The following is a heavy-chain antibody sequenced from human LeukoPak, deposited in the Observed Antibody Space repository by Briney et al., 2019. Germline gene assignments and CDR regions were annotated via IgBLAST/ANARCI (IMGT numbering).Heavy chain of an antibody. J-gene: IGHJ4*02. V-gene: IGHV4-34*01. CDR2: INHSGST. CDR1: GGSFSGYY. CDR3: AGNDYGDY. Sequence: PSETLSLTCAVYGGSFSGYYWSWIRQPPGKGLEWIGEINHSGSTNYNPALKSRVTISVDTSKNQFSLKLSSVTAADTAVYYCAGNDYGDYWRQGTLVTVS.